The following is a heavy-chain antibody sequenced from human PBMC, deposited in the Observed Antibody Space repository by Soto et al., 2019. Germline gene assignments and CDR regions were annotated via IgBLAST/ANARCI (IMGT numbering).Heavy chain of an antibody. J-gene: IGHJ4*02. CDR3: ARGDNWNYPFDY. CDR2: VYYSGST. Sequence: QLQLQESGSGLVKPSQTLSLTCAVSGASISRDGYSWSWIRQPPGKDLEWIGYVYYSGSTSYNPSIKSRVTISIDTSKNQFSLNLYSVTAADTAVYYCARGDNWNYPFDYWGQGTLVTVSS. CDR1: GASISRDGYS. V-gene: IGHV4-30-2*01. D-gene: IGHD1-7*01.